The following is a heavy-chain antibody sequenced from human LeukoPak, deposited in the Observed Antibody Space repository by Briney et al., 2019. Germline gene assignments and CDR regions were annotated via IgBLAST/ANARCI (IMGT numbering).Heavy chain of an antibody. CDR1: GFTLSNYW. D-gene: IGHD5-18*01. V-gene: IGHV3-74*01. CDR2: ISTDGSTT. J-gene: IGHJ5*02. CDR3: AKDNSPGWFGP. Sequence: GGSLRLSCAASGFTLSNYWMHCVGEGAENGVRLAARISTDGSTTSYADSVKRRFTVSRDNAKNTVYLQMNSLRVEDTAVYYCAKDNSPGWFGPWGQAILVTAST.